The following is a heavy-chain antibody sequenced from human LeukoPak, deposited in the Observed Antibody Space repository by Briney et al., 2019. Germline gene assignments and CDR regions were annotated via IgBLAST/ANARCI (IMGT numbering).Heavy chain of an antibody. CDR1: GFTFSNYA. CDR3: ARDRPGGEPTDY. J-gene: IGHJ4*02. D-gene: IGHD3-16*01. CDR2: ISGSGADT. V-gene: IGHV3-23*01. Sequence: GGSLRLSCAASGFTFSNYAMTWVRQAPRKGLEWVSAISGSGADTYYVDSVKGRFTISRDNSKYTLYLQMNSLRAEDTAVYYCARDRPGGEPTDYWGQGTLVTVSS.